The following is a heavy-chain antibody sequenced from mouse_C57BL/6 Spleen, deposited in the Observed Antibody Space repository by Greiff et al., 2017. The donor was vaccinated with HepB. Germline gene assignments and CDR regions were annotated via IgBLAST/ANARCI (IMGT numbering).Heavy chain of an antibody. CDR1: GYTFTSYW. CDR3: AKGNYYAMDY. V-gene: IGHV1-69*01. CDR2: IDPSDSYT. J-gene: IGHJ4*01. Sequence: QVQLQQPGAELVMPGASVKLSCKASGYTFTSYWMHWVKQRPGQGLEWIGEIDPSDSYTNYNQKFKGKSTLTVDKSSSTAYMQHSSLTSEDSAVYYCAKGNYYAMDYWGQGTSVTVSS.